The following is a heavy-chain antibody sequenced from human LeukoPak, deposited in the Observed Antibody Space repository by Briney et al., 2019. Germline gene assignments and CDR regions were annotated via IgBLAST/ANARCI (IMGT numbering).Heavy chain of an antibody. J-gene: IGHJ4*02. CDR3: ARELLWGTIIIPLDY. V-gene: IGHV3-74*01. CDR1: GFTFSSYW. D-gene: IGHD3-22*01. CDR2: INSDGSST. Sequence: PGGSLRLSCAASGFTFSSYWMHWVRQAPGKGLVWVSRINSDGSSTSYADSVKGRFTISRDNAKNTLYLQMNSLRAEDTAVYYCARELLWGTIIIPLDYWGQGTLVTVSS.